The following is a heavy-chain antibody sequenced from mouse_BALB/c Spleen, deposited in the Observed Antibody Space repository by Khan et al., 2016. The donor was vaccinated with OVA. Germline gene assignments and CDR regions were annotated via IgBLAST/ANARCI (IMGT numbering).Heavy chain of an antibody. J-gene: IGHJ3*01. D-gene: IGHD1-1*01. CDR3: APVSNYYVSFAY. CDR2: IYPFNDDT. CDR1: GYTFTSYV. V-gene: IGHV1S136*01. Sequence: VQLKQSGPELVKPGASVKMSCKASGYTFTSYVMHWVKQKPGLSLEWIGYIYPFNDDTKYNEKFKGKATLTSDKSSSTAYMELSSLTSEDSAVYYCAPVSNYYVSFAYWGQGTLVTVSA.